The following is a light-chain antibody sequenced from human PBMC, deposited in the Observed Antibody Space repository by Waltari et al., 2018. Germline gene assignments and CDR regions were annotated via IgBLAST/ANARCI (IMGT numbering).Light chain of an antibody. Sequence: PEGRPRYCVKVNLVGSHSRGDAIPERFSGSGSGAERHLTIASLQAEDEADYYCQTGGHGTWVFGGGTKLTVL. CDR3: QTGGHGTWV. J-gene: IGLJ3*02. V-gene: IGLV4-69*01. CDR2: VNLVGSH.